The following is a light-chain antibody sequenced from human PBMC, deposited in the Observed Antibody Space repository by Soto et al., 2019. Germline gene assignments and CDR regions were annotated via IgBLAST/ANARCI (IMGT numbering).Light chain of an antibody. CDR1: QSVSSF. V-gene: IGKV3-15*01. Sequence: EIVLTQSPATLSLSPGERATLSCRASQSVSSFLAWYQQKPGQAPRLLIYGASTRASGIPARFSGSGSGAEFTLTISNIQSEDFAVYYCQQYNNWPPYTFGQGTKVDIK. J-gene: IGKJ2*01. CDR3: QQYNNWPPYT. CDR2: GAS.